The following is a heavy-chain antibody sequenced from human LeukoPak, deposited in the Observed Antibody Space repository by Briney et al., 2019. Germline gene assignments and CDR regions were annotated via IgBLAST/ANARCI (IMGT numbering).Heavy chain of an antibody. J-gene: IGHJ5*02. CDR1: GFTFSSYG. CDR2: IWYDGSNK. CDR3: ARDGIAVAGTGWFDP. Sequence: PGGSLILSCAASGFTFSSYGMHWVRQAPGKGLEWVAVIWYDGSNKYYADSVRGRFTISRDNSKNTLYLQMNSLRAEDTAVYYCARDGIAVAGTGWFDPWGQGTLVTVSS. D-gene: IGHD6-19*01. V-gene: IGHV3-33*01.